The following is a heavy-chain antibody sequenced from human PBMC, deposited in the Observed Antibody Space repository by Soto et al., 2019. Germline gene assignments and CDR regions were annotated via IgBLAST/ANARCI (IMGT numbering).Heavy chain of an antibody. CDR2: ISGSGGST. D-gene: IGHD6-13*01. Sequence: GSLRLSYAASGXTFRTYAMSWFRKGPGKGLEWVSAISGSGGSTYYADSVKGRFTIPRDNSKNTMYLQMNSLGDEDTAVYYSATTAGYTRSWYGYYFDYWGQGTLVTVSS. J-gene: IGHJ4*02. CDR1: GXTFRTYA. CDR3: ATTAGYTRSWYGYYFDY. V-gene: IGHV3-23*01.